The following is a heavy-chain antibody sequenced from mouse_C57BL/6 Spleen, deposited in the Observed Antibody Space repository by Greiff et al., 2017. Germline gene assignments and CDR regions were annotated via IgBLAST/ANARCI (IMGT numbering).Heavy chain of an antibody. Sequence: QVQLQQPGAELVKPGASVKMSCKASGYTFTSYWITWVKQRPGQGLEWIGDIYPGSGSTNYNEKFKSKATLTVDTSSSTAYMQLSSLTSEDSAVYYCARRGSTMVTTRAMGYWGQGTSVTVSS. J-gene: IGHJ4*01. V-gene: IGHV1-55*01. CDR1: GYTFTSYW. CDR2: IYPGSGST. D-gene: IGHD2-2*01. CDR3: ARRGSTMVTTRAMGY.